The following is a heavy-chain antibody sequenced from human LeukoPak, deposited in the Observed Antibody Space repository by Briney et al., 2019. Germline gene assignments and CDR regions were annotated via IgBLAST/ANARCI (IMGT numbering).Heavy chain of an antibody. J-gene: IGHJ4*02. CDR3: ARGGYSYFDY. CDR2: IYASGST. CDR1: GGSLSSGTDY. V-gene: IGHV4-61*02. D-gene: IGHD3-22*01. Sequence: PSETLSLTCTVSGGSLSSGTDYWSWIRQSAGKGLEWIGRIYASGSTNYNPSLKSRVTISVDTSKNQFSLKLSSVTAADTAVYYCARGGYSYFDYWGQGTLVTVSS.